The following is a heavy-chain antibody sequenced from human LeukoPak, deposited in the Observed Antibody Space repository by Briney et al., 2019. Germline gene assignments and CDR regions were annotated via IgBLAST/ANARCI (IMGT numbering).Heavy chain of an antibody. V-gene: IGHV3-23*01. CDR1: GFTFRSYA. Sequence: GGSLRLSCAASGFTFRSYAMSWVRQAPGKGLEWVSAISGSGGSTYSAGSLKGRFTISRDNSKNTLYLQVNSLRAEDTAVYYCAKSGDDYGDQRYSDLWGRGTLVTVSS. D-gene: IGHD4-17*01. CDR2: ISGSGGST. CDR3: AKSGDDYGDQRYSDL. J-gene: IGHJ2*01.